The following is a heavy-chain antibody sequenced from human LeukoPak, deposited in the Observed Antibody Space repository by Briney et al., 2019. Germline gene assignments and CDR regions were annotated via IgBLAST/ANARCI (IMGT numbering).Heavy chain of an antibody. Sequence: GGSLRLSCGVSGFTSSSYWMSWVRQAPGKGLDWVATINQDGSEKYYVDSVKGRFTISRDNSENTLFLRMNSLRAEDTAVYYCAKATGYPLWGQGTLVIVSS. V-gene: IGHV3-7*03. CDR1: GFTSSSYW. CDR2: INQDGSEK. J-gene: IGHJ4*02. CDR3: AKATGYPL. D-gene: IGHD1-14*01.